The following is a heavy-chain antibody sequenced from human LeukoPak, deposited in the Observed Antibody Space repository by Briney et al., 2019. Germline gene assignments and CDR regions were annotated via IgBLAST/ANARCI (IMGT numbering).Heavy chain of an antibody. J-gene: IGHJ5*02. CDR2: IIPIFGTA. D-gene: IGHD3-9*01. CDR1: GGTFSSYA. Sequence: ASVKVSCKASGGTFSSYAISWVRQAPGQGLEWMGRIIPIFGTANYAQKFQGRVTITTDESTSTAYMELSRLRSEDTAVYYCAREGGSRYFDFDWFDPWGQGTLVTVSS. CDR3: AREGGSRYFDFDWFDP. V-gene: IGHV1-69*05.